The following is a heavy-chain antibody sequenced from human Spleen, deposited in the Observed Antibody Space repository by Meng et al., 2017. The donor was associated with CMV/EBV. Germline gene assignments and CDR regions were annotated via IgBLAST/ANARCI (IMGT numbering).Heavy chain of an antibody. Sequence: GESLKISCAASGFTFDDYTRHWVRQAPEKGLEWVSSISGGRDYIYYADSLQGRFTISRDNAKNSLYLQMNSLRAEDTAVYYCARALQLSSPNYYDNTAYYFDLDYFDSWGQGTLVTVSS. V-gene: IGHV3-21*01. J-gene: IGHJ4*02. CDR1: GFTFDDYT. CDR2: ISGGRDYI. D-gene: IGHD3-22*01. CDR3: ARALQLSSPNYYDNTAYYFDLDYFDS.